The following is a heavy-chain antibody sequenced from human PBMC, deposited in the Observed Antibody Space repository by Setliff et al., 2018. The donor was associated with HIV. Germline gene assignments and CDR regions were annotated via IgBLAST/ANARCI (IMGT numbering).Heavy chain of an antibody. CDR2: ISSRGSTI. CDR1: GFTFSDYY. J-gene: IGHJ4*02. Sequence: GGSLRLSCAASGFTFSDYYMSWIRQAPGKGLEWVSYISSRGSTIYYADSVRGRFTISRDNAKNSLYLQMNTLRAEDTAVYYCAKGYFDWLRAGTFDYWGQGALVTVSS. V-gene: IGHV3-11*01. D-gene: IGHD3-9*01. CDR3: AKGYFDWLRAGTFDY.